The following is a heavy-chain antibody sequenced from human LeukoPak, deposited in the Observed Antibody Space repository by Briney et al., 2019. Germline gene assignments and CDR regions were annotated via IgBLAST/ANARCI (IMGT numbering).Heavy chain of an antibody. CDR3: ARNDYATDYFDY. CDR1: GYTFTGHY. J-gene: IGHJ4*02. D-gene: IGHD1-1*01. V-gene: IGHV1-2*06. CDR2: INPNSGGT. Sequence: ASVKVSCKASGYTFTGHYMHWVRQAPGQGLEWMGRINPNSGGTNYAQKFQGRVTTTRDTSITTAYMELSRLRSDDTAVYYCARNDYATDYFDYWGQGTLVTVSS.